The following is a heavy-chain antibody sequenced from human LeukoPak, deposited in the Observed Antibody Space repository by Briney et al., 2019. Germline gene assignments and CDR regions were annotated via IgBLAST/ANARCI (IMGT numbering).Heavy chain of an antibody. J-gene: IGHJ4*02. V-gene: IGHV3-53*01. CDR3: AAKVELRSNGPYFNS. Sequence: GCLRLSCAPSGFTVSSNYMSWVRQAPGKGLEWVSVIYSGGDTFYADSVKGRFTISRDNSKNTLYLQMNSLRAEDTAVYYCAAKVELRSNGPYFNSWGQGTLVTVTS. CDR2: IYSGGDT. D-gene: IGHD1-7*01. CDR1: GFTVSSNY.